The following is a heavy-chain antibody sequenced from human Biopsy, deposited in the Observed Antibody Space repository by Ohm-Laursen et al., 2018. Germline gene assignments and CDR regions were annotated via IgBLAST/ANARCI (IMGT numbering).Heavy chain of an antibody. CDR1: GGSVSSNFAY. J-gene: IGHJ4*02. V-gene: IGHV4-39*01. D-gene: IGHD3-10*01. Sequence: SGTLSLTCTVPGGSVSSNFAYWAWIRHPPGQGLDSIGSIFYSGYSYYNPSLQSRVTMSEDTSKTQFSLKLTSVPAADTAMYYCARQEFATSPLDYWCQGSLVTVSS. CDR2: IFYSGYS. CDR3: ARQEFATSPLDY.